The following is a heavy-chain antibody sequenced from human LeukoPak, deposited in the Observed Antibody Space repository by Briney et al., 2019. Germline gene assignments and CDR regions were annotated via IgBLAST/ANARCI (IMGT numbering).Heavy chain of an antibody. CDR3: ARVVVVPAANYYYYMDV. CDR2: IYYSGST. V-gene: IGHV4-59*01. Sequence: PSETLSLTCAVYGGSFSGYYWSWIRQPPGKGLEWIGYIYYSGSTNYNPSLKSRVTISVDTSKNQFSLKLSPVTAADTAVYYCARVVVVPAANYYYYMDVWGKGTTVTISS. CDR1: GGSFSGYY. D-gene: IGHD2-2*01. J-gene: IGHJ6*03.